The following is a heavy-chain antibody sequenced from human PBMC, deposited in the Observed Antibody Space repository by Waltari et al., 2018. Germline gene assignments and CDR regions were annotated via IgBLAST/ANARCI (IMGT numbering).Heavy chain of an antibody. CDR3: AGGYCSGGSCYSIYTY. Sequence: QVQLVQSGAEVKKPGSSVKVSCKASGGTFSSYAISWVRQAPGQGLRWMGGVIPTFGKANYAQKFQGRVTITADEATSTAYMELSSLRSEDTAVYYCAGGYCSGGSCYSIYTYWGQGTLVTVSS. J-gene: IGHJ4*02. CDR2: VIPTFGKA. V-gene: IGHV1-69*01. CDR1: GGTFSSYA. D-gene: IGHD2-15*01.